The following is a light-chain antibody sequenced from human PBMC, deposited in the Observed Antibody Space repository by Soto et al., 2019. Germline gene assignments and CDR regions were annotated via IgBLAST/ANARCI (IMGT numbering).Light chain of an antibody. CDR3: SAYTVSRTYV. CDR2: EVS. Sequence: QSVLTQPAYVSGSPGQSITISCPGTSSDVGGYNYVSWYQQHPGKAPKLMISEVSNRPSGVSNRFSGSKSGNTASLAISGLQAEDEADYYCSAYTVSRTYVFGTGTKVTVL. CDR1: SSDVGGYNY. V-gene: IGLV2-14*01. J-gene: IGLJ1*01.